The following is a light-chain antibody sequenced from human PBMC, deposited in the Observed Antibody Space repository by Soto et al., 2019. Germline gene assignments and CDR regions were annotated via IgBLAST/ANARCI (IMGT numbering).Light chain of an antibody. CDR1: QSISSY. J-gene: IGKJ2*01. CDR2: AAS. CDR3: HHYDSSPPYT. Sequence: DIQMTQSPSSLSASVGDRVTITCRASQSISSYLNWYQQKPGKAPKLLIYAASSLQSGVPSRFIGSGSGTDFTLTISRLEPDDSAVYYCHHYDSSPPYTFGQGTKLEIK. V-gene: IGKV1-39*01.